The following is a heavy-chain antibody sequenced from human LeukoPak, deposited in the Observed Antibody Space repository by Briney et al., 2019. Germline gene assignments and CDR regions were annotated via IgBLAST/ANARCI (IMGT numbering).Heavy chain of an antibody. Sequence: GGSLRLSCAASGFTFSSYEMNWVRQAPGKGLERISYIGGSGSTIYYADPVKGRFTISRDNAKNTVDLQMKSLRAEDTAVYYCARGYNTRWYSARMDVWGKGTTVTVSS. V-gene: IGHV3-48*03. J-gene: IGHJ6*03. D-gene: IGHD6-13*01. CDR2: IGGSGSTI. CDR1: GFTFSSYE. CDR3: ARGYNTRWYSARMDV.